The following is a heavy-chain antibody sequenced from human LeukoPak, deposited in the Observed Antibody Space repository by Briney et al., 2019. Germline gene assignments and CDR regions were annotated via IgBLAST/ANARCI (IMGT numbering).Heavy chain of an antibody. V-gene: IGHV4-39*07. J-gene: IGHJ4*02. D-gene: IGHD6-13*01. Sequence: KSSETLSLTCTVSGDSISSSNYYWGWIRQPPGKGLEWIGSAYYSGTTYYNPSLKSRITISVDTSKKQFSLKLSSVTAADTAVYYCASSLRWNAAAAVDYWGQGTLVTVSS. CDR1: GDSISSSNYY. CDR3: ASSLRWNAAAAVDY. CDR2: AYYSGTT.